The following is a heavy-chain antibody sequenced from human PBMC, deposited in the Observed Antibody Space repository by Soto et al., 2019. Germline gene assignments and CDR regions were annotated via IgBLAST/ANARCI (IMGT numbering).Heavy chain of an antibody. V-gene: IGHV4-34*01. CDR3: ARSGRLIWNCLGFDP. CDR2: INHSGST. CDR1: GGSFSGYY. J-gene: IGHJ5*02. Sequence: SETLSLTCAVYGGSFSGYYWSWIRQPPGKGLEWIGEINHSGSTTYNPSLKSRVTISVDTSKNQFSLKLSSVTAAATAAYYFARSGRLIWNCLGFDPWGQGTLVTVPS. D-gene: IGHD1-7*01.